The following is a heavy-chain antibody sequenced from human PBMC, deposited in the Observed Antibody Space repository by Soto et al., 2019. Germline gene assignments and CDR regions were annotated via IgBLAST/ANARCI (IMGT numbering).Heavy chain of an antibody. J-gene: IGHJ4*02. D-gene: IGHD6-19*01. Sequence: GGSLRLSCAASGFTFSNYAMHWVRQAPGKGLEWVAVISYDESNKYYADSVKGRFTISRDSFKNTLDLQMNSLRTEDTAVYYCARGLAVAWRAIGYWGQGTLVTVSS. CDR2: ISYDESNK. CDR1: GFTFSNYA. CDR3: ARGLAVAWRAIGY. V-gene: IGHV3-30-3*01.